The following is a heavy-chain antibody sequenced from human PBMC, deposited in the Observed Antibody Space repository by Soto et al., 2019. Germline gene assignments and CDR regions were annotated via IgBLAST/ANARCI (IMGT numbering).Heavy chain of an antibody. CDR1: GFTFSSYA. CDR3: ATRTVRWYFDL. J-gene: IGHJ2*01. V-gene: IGHV3-23*01. D-gene: IGHD4-17*01. CDR2: ISGSGGST. Sequence: EVQLLESGGGLVQPGGSLRLSCAASGFTFSSYAMSWVRQAPGKGLEWVSAISGSGGSTYYADSVKGRFTISRDNSKNTLYLQMNRPIAEDTAVYCCATRTVRWYFDLWGRGTLVTVSS.